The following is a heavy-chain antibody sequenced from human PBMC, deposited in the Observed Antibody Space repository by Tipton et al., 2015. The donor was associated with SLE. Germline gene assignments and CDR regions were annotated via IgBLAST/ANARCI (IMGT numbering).Heavy chain of an antibody. Sequence: TLSLTCTVSGGSISSGSYYWSWIRQPAGKGLEWIGYIYTSGSTNYNPSLKSRVTISVDTSKNQFSLKLSSVTAADTAVYYCASARFLEWLPYFDYWGQGTLVTVSS. CDR3: ASARFLEWLPYFDY. V-gene: IGHV4-61*09. CDR1: GGSISSGSYY. CDR2: IYTSGST. D-gene: IGHD3-3*01. J-gene: IGHJ4*02.